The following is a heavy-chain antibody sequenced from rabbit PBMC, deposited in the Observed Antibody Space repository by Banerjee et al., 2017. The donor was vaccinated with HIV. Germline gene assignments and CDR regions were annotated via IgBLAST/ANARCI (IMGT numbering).Heavy chain of an antibody. J-gene: IGHJ3*01. Sequence: QEQLEESGGDLVKPEGSLTLTCTASGFSFSSSYWICWVRQAPGKGLEWIACIYGGSSGSTYYATWAKGRFTISKTSSTTVTLQMTSLTAADTATYFCARDNGGYVGYNYAIDRLDLWGPGTLVTVS. CDR3: ARDNGGYVGYNYAIDRLDL. CDR1: GFSFSSSYW. V-gene: IGHV1S45*01. D-gene: IGHD6-1*01. CDR2: IYGGSSGST.